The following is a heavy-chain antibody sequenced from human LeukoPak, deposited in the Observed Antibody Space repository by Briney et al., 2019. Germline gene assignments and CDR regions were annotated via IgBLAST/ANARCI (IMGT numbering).Heavy chain of an antibody. D-gene: IGHD3-22*01. CDR2: ISGSGGST. J-gene: IGHJ4*02. CDR3: AKRGVVIRVILVGFHKEAYYFDS. CDR1: GITLSNYG. V-gene: IGHV3-23*01. Sequence: PGGSLRLSCVVSGITLSNYGMSWVRQAPGKGLEWVAGISGSGGSTNYADSVKGRFTISRDNPQNTLYLQMNSLRAEDTAVYFCAKRGVVIRVILVGFHKEAYYFDSWGQGALVTVSS.